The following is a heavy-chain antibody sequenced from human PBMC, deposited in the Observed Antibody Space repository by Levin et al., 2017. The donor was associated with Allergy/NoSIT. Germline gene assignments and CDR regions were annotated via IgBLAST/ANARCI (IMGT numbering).Heavy chain of an antibody. D-gene: IGHD3-10*01. CDR1: GFAFSIYS. J-gene: IGHJ4*02. Sequence: GESLKISCAASGFAFSIYSMNWVRQAPGKGLEWISYISSRSSTIFYADSVKGRFIISRDNAKNSLFLQMNSLRDEDTAVYYCARNAKDGGDYWGQGTLVTVSS. CDR2: ISSRSSTI. V-gene: IGHV3-48*02. CDR3: ARNAKDGGDY.